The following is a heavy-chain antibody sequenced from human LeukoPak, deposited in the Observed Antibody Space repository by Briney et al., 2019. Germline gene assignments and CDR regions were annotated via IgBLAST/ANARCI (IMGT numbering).Heavy chain of an antibody. CDR3: ARSRNYYYGMDV. V-gene: IGHV3-33*01. CDR2: IWYDGSNK. J-gene: IGHJ6*02. Sequence: GGSLRLSCAASGFTFSSYGMHWVRQAPGKGLEWVAVIWYDGSNKYYADSVKGRFTISRDNSKNTLYLQMNSLRAEDTAVYYCARSRNYYYGMDVWGQGTTVTVSS. CDR1: GFTFSSYG.